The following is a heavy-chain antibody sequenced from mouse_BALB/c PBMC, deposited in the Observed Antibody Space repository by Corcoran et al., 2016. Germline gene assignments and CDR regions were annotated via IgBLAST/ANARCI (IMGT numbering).Heavy chain of an antibody. V-gene: IGHV9-1*02. CDR1: GYTFTNYG. CDR3: ARGRSDYYAMDY. CDR2: INTYTGEP. J-gene: IGHJ4*01. Sequence: QIQLVQSGPELKKPGEIVKISCKASGYTFTNYGMNWVKQAPGKGLKWMGWINTYTGEPTYADDFKGRFAFSLETSASTAYLQINNLKNEDMATYFCARGRSDYYAMDYWGQGTSVTVSS.